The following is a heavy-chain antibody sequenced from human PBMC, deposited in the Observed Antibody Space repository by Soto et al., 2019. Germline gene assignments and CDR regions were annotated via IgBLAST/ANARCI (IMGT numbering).Heavy chain of an antibody. CDR3: ATVKGPDYYDTSGYYGWCEP. D-gene: IGHD3-22*01. V-gene: IGHV4-31*03. J-gene: IGHJ5*02. CDR2: IYDSAST. Sequence: PSETLSLTCTVSGGSISSGGYYWSRIPQHPGKGLGGSGYIYDSASTYYTPSLKSRVTISVYTSKNQLSLKLISVTAADTAVYYCATVKGPDYYDTSGYYGWCEPWGKGHMVTVSS. CDR1: GGSISSGGYY.